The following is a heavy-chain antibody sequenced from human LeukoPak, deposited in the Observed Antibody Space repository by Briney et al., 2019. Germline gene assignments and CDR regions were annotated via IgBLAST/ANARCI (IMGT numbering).Heavy chain of an antibody. CDR2: IYHSGST. Sequence: SETLSLTCTNLGGSISSGDHYWSWIRQHPGKGLEWIGYIYHSGSTHYNPSLKSRVSMSVETSKNQFSLKLSSVTAADTAVYYCARLGRGIAVAGVFDYWGQGTLVTVSS. CDR3: ARLGRGIAVAGVFDY. CDR1: GGSISSGDHY. D-gene: IGHD6-19*01. V-gene: IGHV4-31*03. J-gene: IGHJ4*02.